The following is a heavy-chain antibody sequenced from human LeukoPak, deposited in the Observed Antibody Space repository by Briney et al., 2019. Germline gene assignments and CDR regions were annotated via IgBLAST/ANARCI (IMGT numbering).Heavy chain of an antibody. Sequence: SGGSLRLSCAASGSTFSNYAIHWVRQAPGKGLEWVSIVGGRGVKTYYADSVKGRFTISRGNSKNTVYLQMNSLRAEDTAVYYCAKRGDCSGTCTYDYWGQGTLVTVSS. CDR1: GSTFSNYA. J-gene: IGHJ4*02. V-gene: IGHV3-23*01. D-gene: IGHD2-2*01. CDR2: VGGRGVKT. CDR3: AKRGDCSGTCTYDY.